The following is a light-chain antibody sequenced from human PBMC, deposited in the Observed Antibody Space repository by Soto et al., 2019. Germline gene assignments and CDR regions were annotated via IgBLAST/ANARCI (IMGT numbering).Light chain of an antibody. CDR1: QNISNW. Sequence: QMTQFPSTLSASVGDTVTVTCRASQNISNWLAWYQQSPGRAPKLLIHKASNLENGVPSRFSGSGSGTLFTLTISSLQTDDFATYYCQQYESWTFGQGTKVEIK. J-gene: IGKJ1*01. V-gene: IGKV1-5*03. CDR2: KAS. CDR3: QQYESWT.